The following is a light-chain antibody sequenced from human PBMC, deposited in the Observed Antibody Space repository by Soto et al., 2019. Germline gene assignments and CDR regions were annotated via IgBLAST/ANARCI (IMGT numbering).Light chain of an antibody. Sequence: DIQMTQSPSTLSASVGDRVTITCRASQSISSWLAWYQQKPGKAPNLLIYKASSLESGVPSRFSGSGSGTEFTLTITSLQPDDFATYYCQQYSSFGITFGQGTRLEI. J-gene: IGKJ5*01. CDR3: QQYSSFGIT. CDR2: KAS. CDR1: QSISSW. V-gene: IGKV1-5*03.